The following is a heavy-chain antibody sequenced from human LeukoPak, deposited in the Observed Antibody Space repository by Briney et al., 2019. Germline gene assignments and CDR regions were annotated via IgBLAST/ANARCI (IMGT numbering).Heavy chain of an antibody. V-gene: IGHV1-69*13. D-gene: IGHD6-19*01. Sequence: ASVKVSCKASGGTFSSYAISWVRQAPGQGLEWMGGIIPIFGTANYAQEFQGRVTITADESTSTAYMELSSLRSEDTAVYYCARSEQWLVIHLDYWGQGTLVTVSS. CDR3: ARSEQWLVIHLDY. CDR1: GGTFSSYA. CDR2: IIPIFGTA. J-gene: IGHJ4*02.